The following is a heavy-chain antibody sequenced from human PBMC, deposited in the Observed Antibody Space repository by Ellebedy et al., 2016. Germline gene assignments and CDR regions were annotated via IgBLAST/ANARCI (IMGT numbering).Heavy chain of an antibody. D-gene: IGHD3-16*02. CDR1: GGSVSSGSYY. CDR2: IYYSGST. J-gene: IGHJ6*02. Sequence: SETLSLTXTVSGGSVSSGSYYWSWIRQPPGKGLEWIGYIYYSGSTNYNPSLKSRVTISVDTSKNQFSLKLSSVTAADTAVYYCARDRPPPLRLGELSFGYYGMDVWGQGTTVTVSS. CDR3: ARDRPPPLRLGELSFGYYGMDV. V-gene: IGHV4-61*01.